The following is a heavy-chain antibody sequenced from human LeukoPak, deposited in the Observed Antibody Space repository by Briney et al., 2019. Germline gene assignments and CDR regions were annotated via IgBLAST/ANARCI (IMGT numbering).Heavy chain of an antibody. CDR2: ISAYNGNT. V-gene: IGHV1-18*01. CDR1: GYTFTSYG. D-gene: IGHD2-2*01. Sequence: ASVKVSCKASGYTFTSYGISWVRQAPGQGREWMGWISAYNGNTNYAQKLQGRVTMTTDTSTSTAYMELRSLRSEDTAVYYCATSLGGEYFQHWGQGTLVTVSS. CDR3: ATSLGGEYFQH. J-gene: IGHJ1*01.